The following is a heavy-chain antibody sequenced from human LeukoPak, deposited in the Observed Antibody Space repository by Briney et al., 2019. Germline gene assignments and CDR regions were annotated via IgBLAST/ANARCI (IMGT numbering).Heavy chain of an antibody. V-gene: IGHV1-69*06. Sequence: GASVKVSCKASGYPFNTYAMTWVRQAPGQGLEWVGGIIPIFGSPTYARTFQGRVTITADKSTSTVYMELRGLTSEDTAVFYCAKVDYSDYNGYNRGPIDLWGRGTLVTVSS. CDR1: GYPFNTYA. CDR3: AKVDYSDYNGYNRGPIDL. D-gene: IGHD3-22*01. CDR2: IIPIFGSP. J-gene: IGHJ2*01.